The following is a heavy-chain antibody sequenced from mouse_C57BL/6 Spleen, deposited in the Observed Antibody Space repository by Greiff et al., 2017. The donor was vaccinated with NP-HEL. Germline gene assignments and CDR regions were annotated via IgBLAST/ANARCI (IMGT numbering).Heavy chain of an antibody. J-gene: IGHJ3*01. CDR3: ARVRYDSNFWFAY. Sequence: QVQLKESGPELVKPGASVKLSCKASGYTFTSYDINWVKQRPGQGLEWIGWIYPRDGSTYYNEKFKGKATLTADKSSSTAYMQLSSLTSEDSAVYFCARVRYDSNFWFAYWGQGTLVTVSA. CDR2: IYPRDGST. CDR1: GYTFTSYD. V-gene: IGHV1-85*01. D-gene: IGHD2-5*01.